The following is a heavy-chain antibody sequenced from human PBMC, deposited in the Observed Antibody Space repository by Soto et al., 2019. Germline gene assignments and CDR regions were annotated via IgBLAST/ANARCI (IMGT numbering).Heavy chain of an antibody. D-gene: IGHD2-2*02. Sequence: EVQLVDSGGGLVQPGGSLRLSCVGSGFTFSSYDMTWVRQAPGKGLEWVASFSFYGCPENSDYADPVKGRFTISRDNAKNTVYLQMDNLRVEDTAVYFCVKALYDGNGGPIDLWGQGTLVTVSS. CDR3: VKALYDGNGGPIDL. CDR2: FSFYGCPENS. CDR1: GFTFSSYD. J-gene: IGHJ5*02. V-gene: IGHV3-23*04.